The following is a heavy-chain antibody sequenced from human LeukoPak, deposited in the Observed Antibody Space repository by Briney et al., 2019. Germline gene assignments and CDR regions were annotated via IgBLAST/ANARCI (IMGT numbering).Heavy chain of an antibody. V-gene: IGHV1-69*05. CDR1: GGTFSSYA. CDR3: ARDIPLDV. D-gene: IGHD2-2*02. CDR2: IIPIFGTV. J-gene: IGHJ6*04. Sequence: GASVKASCKASGGTFSSYAISWVRQTPGQGLEWMGGIIPIFGTVNYAQKFQGRVTITTDESTSTAYMELSSLRSEDTAVYYCARDIPLDVWGKGTTVTVSS.